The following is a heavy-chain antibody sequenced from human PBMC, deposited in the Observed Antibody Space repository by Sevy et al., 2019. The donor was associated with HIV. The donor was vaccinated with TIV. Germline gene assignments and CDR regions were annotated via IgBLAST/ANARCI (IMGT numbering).Heavy chain of an antibody. D-gene: IGHD6-25*01. V-gene: IGHV3-21*01. CDR3: ARDLGPMGGPRYFDY. CDR2: ISSSSSYI. CDR1: GFTFSSYS. J-gene: IGHJ4*02. Sequence: GGSLRLSCAASGFTFSSYSMNWVRQAPGKGLEWVSSISSSSSYIYYADSVKGRFTISRDNAKNSLYPQMNSLRAEDTAVYYCARDLGPMGGPRYFDYSGQGTMVTVSS.